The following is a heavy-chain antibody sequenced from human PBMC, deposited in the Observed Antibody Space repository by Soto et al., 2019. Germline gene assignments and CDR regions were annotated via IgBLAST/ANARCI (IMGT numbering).Heavy chain of an antibody. CDR1: GGSISSYY. D-gene: IGHD1-1*01. CDR3: ARLNWKSYAFDY. Sequence: SETLSLTCTVSGGSISSYYWSWIRQPPGKGLEWIGYIYYSGSTNYNPSLKSRVTISVDTSKNQFSLKLSSVTAADTAVYYCARLNWKSYAFDYWGRGNLVTVSS. V-gene: IGHV4-59*08. CDR2: IYYSGST. J-gene: IGHJ4*02.